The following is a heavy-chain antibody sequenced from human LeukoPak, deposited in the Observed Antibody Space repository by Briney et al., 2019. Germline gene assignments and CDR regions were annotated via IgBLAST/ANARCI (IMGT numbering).Heavy chain of an antibody. CDR3: ARDRRYTSGYTSGYHYGMDV. CDR1: GFTVSTNY. D-gene: IGHD6-25*01. V-gene: IGHV3-53*01. CDR2: IYSAGNT. J-gene: IGHJ6*02. Sequence: GGSLRLPCAASGFTVSTNYTSWVRHAPGKGLEWVSHIYSAGNTYYTDSATGRFTIFRDNSKNTVYLQMNSLRAEDTAVYYCARDRRYTSGYTSGYHYGMDVWGQGTTVTVSS.